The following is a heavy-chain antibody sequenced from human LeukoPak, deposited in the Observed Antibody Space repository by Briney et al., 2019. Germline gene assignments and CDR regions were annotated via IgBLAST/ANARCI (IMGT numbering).Heavy chain of an antibody. CDR3: ARETSSYSSSWYYDYMDV. CDR1: GGSISSGSYY. J-gene: IGHJ6*03. Sequence: PSXXLSLTCTVSGGSISSGSYYWGWIRQPAGKGLEWIGRIYNSGSTNYKPSLKRRNTITVETAKNTFSLKLSSVTAADTAVYYCARETSSYSSSWYYDYMDVWGKGTTVTVSS. V-gene: IGHV4-61*02. CDR2: IYNSGST. D-gene: IGHD6-13*01.